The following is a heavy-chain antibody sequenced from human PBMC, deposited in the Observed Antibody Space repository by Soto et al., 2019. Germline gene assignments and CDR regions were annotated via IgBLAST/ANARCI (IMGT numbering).Heavy chain of an antibody. CDR1: GFTVTSTY. V-gene: IGHV3-66*01. J-gene: IGHJ6*02. Sequence: GGSLRLSGTVAGFTVTSTYMSWIRQAPGKGLEGISVIHSGGTSYYRDAVKGRFTSSRDISKNTVSLHMHSLRAEDTAVYYCARASYGSASYASAGTSNIMGFSGQGTTVTVSS. CDR3: ARASYGSASYASAGTSNIMGF. CDR2: IHSGGTS. D-gene: IGHD3-10*01.